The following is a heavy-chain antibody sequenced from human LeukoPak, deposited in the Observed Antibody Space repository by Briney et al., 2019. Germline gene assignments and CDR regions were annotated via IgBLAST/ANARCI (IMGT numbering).Heavy chain of an antibody. D-gene: IGHD3-22*01. J-gene: IGHJ4*02. CDR3: ARTNVYYYDSSDYYPHFDY. CDR1: GYTFTGYY. V-gene: IGHV1-2*02. Sequence: GASVKVSCKASGYTFTGYYMHWVRQAPGQGLEWMGWINPNSGGTNYAQKFQGRVTMTRDTSISTAYMELRSLRSDDTAVYYCARTNVYYYDSSDYYPHFDYWGQGTLVTVSS. CDR2: INPNSGGT.